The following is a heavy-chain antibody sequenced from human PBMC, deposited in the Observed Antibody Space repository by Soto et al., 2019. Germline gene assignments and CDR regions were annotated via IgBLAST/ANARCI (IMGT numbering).Heavy chain of an antibody. J-gene: IGHJ6*03. CDR1: GGSFSGYY. CDR3: ARGQVVPAALTYYYYYYMDV. V-gene: IGHV4-34*01. CDR2: INHSGST. D-gene: IGHD2-2*01. Sequence: SETLSLTCAVYGGSFSGYYWSWIRQPPGKGLEWIGEINHSGSTNYNPSLKSRVTISVDTSKNQFSLKLSSVTAADTAVYYCARGQVVPAALTYYYYYYMDVWGKGTTVTVS.